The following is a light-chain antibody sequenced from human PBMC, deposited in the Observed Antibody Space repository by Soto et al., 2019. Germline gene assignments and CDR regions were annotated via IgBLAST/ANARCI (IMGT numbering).Light chain of an antibody. CDR2: DAS. CDR1: QSVSTY. Sequence: EIVVTQSPATLSLSPGERATLSCRASQSVSTYVAWFQHKLGQAPRLLIYDASYRAIGVPARFSGGGSGTDFTLTISSLEPEDFATYYCQQSYRTPYTFGQGTKLETK. CDR3: QQSYRTPYT. J-gene: IGKJ2*01. V-gene: IGKV3-11*01.